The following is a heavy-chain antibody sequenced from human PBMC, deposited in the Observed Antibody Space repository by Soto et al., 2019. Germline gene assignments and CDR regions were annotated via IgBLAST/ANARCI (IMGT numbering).Heavy chain of an antibody. CDR3: ARAQGSGFLVS. V-gene: IGHV4-30-4*01. J-gene: IGHJ4*02. D-gene: IGHD3-10*01. CDR2: IYSRGST. CDR1: GGSISSGDYY. Sequence: QVQLQESGPGLVNPSQTLSLTCTVSGGSISSGDYYWGWIRQPPGKGLEWIGYIYSRGSTYYNPSLKSRVTISVDTSKNQFSLKLSSVTAADTAVYYCARAQGSGFLVSWGQGTLVTVSS.